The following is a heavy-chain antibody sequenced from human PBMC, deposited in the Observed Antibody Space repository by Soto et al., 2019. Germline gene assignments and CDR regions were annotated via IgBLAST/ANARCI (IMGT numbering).Heavy chain of an antibody. J-gene: IGHJ6*02. V-gene: IGHV1-24*01. D-gene: IGHD6-13*01. Sequence: ATSVKVSCKVSGYTLTELSMHWVRQAPGKGLEWMGGFDPEDGETIYAQKFQGRVTMTEDTSTDTAYMELSSLRSEDTAVYYCATRSPGGSSWLRYYYYYGMDVWGQGTTVTVSS. CDR3: ATRSPGGSSWLRYYYYYGMDV. CDR1: GYTLTELS. CDR2: FDPEDGET.